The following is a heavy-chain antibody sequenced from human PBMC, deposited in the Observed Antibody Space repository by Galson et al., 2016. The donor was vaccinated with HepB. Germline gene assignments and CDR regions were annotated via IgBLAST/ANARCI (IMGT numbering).Heavy chain of an antibody. J-gene: IGHJ4*02. CDR3: ARDDAGTHCNGGNCYSG. V-gene: IGHV1-69*02. CDR2: IIPILRLT. Sequence: SVKVSCKASGGTFSSYTLSWVRQAPGQGLEWMGRIIPILRLTNYAQKFQGRVTITADISSSTAYVELSSLRSEDTAVYYCARDDAGTHCNGGNCYSGWGQGTLVTVSS. D-gene: IGHD2-15*01. CDR1: GGTFSSYT.